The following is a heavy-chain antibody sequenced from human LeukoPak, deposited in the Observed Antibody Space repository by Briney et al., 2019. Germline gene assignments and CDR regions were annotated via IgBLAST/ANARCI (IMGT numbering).Heavy chain of an antibody. CDR2: IYHSGST. D-gene: IGHD2-15*01. CDR3: ARDPSACSGGSCYSGY. J-gene: IGHJ4*02. CDR1: GGSISSSNW. V-gene: IGHV4-4*02. Sequence: PSETLSLTCAVSGGSISSSNWWSWVRQPPGKGLEWIGEIYHSGSTNYNPSLKSRVTISVDKSKNQFSLKLSSVTAADTAVYYCARDPSACSGGSCYSGYWGQGTLVTVSS.